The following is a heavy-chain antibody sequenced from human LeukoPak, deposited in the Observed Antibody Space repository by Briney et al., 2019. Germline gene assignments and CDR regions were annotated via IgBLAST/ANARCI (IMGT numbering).Heavy chain of an antibody. V-gene: IGHV3-20*04. J-gene: IGHJ4*02. CDR2: INGKGDSA. D-gene: IGHD1-26*01. CDR1: GFTFDDYA. Sequence: PGGSLRLSCAASGFTFDDYAMNWVRQAPGKGLEWVSGINGKGDSAGYAVSVKGRFTISRDNAKNPLHLQMNSLRAEDTALYYCARVAVGATFDFWGQGTLVTVP. CDR3: ARVAVGATFDF.